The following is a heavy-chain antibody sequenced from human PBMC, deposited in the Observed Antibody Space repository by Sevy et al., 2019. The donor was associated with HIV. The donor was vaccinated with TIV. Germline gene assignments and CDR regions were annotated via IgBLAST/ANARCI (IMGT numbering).Heavy chain of an antibody. J-gene: IGHJ4*02. CDR2: IGARGET. V-gene: IGHV4-61*02. Sequence: SETLSLTCTVSGDSSGSGYYYWGWIRQPAGKGLEWIGRIGARGETHYNPSLKSRVTISLDTSKNQISLRLTSVTAADTAMYYCAREMDQSVTHDYGDYFDYWGQGTLVTVSS. CDR3: AREMDQSVTHDYGDYFDY. D-gene: IGHD4-17*01. CDR1: GDSSGSGYYY.